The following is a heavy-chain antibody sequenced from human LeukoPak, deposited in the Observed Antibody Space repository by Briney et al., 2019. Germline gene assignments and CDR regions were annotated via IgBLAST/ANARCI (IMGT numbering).Heavy chain of an antibody. Sequence: SVKVSCKSSGGSFSTYALLWVRQAPGQGLEWMGGIIPLFNIPNYARKFQGRLTITADQSTTTAYMELSSLKSEDTAVYYCARDYSGYDGFDYWGQGTLVTVSS. CDR3: ARDYSGYDGFDY. CDR2: IIPLFNIP. V-gene: IGHV1-69*10. CDR1: GGSFSTYA. J-gene: IGHJ4*02. D-gene: IGHD5-12*01.